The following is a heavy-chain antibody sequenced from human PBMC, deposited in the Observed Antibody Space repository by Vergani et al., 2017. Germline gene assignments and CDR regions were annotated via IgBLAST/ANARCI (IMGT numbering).Heavy chain of an antibody. CDR3: AKREYYDILTGRDGMDV. D-gene: IGHD3-9*01. J-gene: IGHJ6*02. CDR2: ISGSGGST. V-gene: IGHV3-23*01. CDR1: GFTFSSYA. Sequence: EVQLLESGGGLVQPGGSLRLSCAASGFTFSSYAMSWVRQAPGKGLEWVSAISGSGGSTYYADSVKGRFTISRDNSKNTLYLQMNSLRAEDTAVYYCAKREYYDILTGRDGMDVWGQGTTVTVSS.